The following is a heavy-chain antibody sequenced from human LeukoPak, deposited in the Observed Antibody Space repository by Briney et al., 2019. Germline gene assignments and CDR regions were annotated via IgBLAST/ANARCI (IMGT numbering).Heavy chain of an antibody. Sequence: GGSLRLSCVASGFTFSSYAMTWVRQAPGKGLEWVSAISGSGGSTYYADSVKGRFTISRDNAKNSLYLQMNSLRAEDTAVYYCARDSVAVAGHDYWGQGTLVTVSS. CDR3: ARDSVAVAGHDY. J-gene: IGHJ4*02. CDR1: GFTFSSYA. D-gene: IGHD6-19*01. CDR2: ISGSGGST. V-gene: IGHV3-23*01.